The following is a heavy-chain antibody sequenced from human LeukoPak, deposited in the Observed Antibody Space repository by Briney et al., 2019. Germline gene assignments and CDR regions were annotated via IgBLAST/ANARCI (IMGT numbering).Heavy chain of an antibody. CDR2: ISAYNGNT. V-gene: IGHV1-18*04. D-gene: IGHD1-26*01. J-gene: IGHJ4*02. Sequence: ASVKVPCKAFGYTFTSYGISWVRQAPGQGLEWMGWISAYNGNTNYAQKLQGRVTMTTDTSTSTAYMELRSLRSDDTAVYYCARDSAWDLRFDYWGQGTLVTVSS. CDR1: GYTFTSYG. CDR3: ARDSAWDLRFDY.